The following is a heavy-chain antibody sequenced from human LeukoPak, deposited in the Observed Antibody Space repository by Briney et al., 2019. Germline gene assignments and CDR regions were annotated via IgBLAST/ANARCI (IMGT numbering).Heavy chain of an antibody. CDR2: LWYDGTTT. Sequence: GGSLRLSCAASGFTFSDFGMHWVRQAPGRGLEWVALLWYDGTTTYYADSAKGRFTISRDNSKNTLYLQMHSLRVEDTAVYYCAKDPLPGTNPRAFEYWGQGTLVTVSS. J-gene: IGHJ4*02. V-gene: IGHV3-33*06. CDR3: AKDPLPGTNPRAFEY. CDR1: GFTFSDFG. D-gene: IGHD3-10*01.